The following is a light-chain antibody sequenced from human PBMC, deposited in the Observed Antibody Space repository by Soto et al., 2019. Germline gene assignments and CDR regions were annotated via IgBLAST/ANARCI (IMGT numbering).Light chain of an antibody. CDR3: QSYDNSLSVVV. J-gene: IGLJ2*01. CDR1: SSNIGSNY. CDR2: RNN. V-gene: IGLV1-47*01. Sequence: QSVLTQPPSASGTPGQRVTISCSGSSSNIGSNYVYWYQQLPGTAPKLLIYRNNQRPSGVPDRFSGSKSGTSASLAISGLQAEDEADYYCQSYDNSLSVVVFGGGTKVTVL.